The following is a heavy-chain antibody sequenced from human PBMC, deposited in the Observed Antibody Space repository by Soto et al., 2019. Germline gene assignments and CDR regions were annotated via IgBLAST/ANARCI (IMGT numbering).Heavy chain of an antibody. J-gene: IGHJ6*02. CDR3: AKGNPYYYDSSGPDYYYGMDV. D-gene: IGHD3-22*01. CDR2: FSGSGGST. V-gene: IGHV3-23*01. CDR1: GMTLSGYG. Sequence: GGSLRLSCEASGMTLSGYGMSWVRQAPGKGLEWVSGFSGSGGSTYYADSVKGRFTISRDNSKNTLYLQMNSLRAEDTAVYYCAKGNPYYYDSSGPDYYYGMDVWGQGTTVTVSS.